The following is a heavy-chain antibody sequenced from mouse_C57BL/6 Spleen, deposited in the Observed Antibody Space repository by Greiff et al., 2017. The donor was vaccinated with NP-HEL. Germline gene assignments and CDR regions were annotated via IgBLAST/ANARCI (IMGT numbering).Heavy chain of an antibody. V-gene: IGHV14-1*01. CDR2: IDPEDGDT. CDR1: GFNIKDYY. CDR3: TLIYYDHDRDAMDY. J-gene: IGHJ4*01. Sequence: EVQLQQSGAELVRPGASVKLSCTASGFNIKDYYMHWVKQRPEQGLEWIGRIDPEDGDTEYAPKFQGKATMTADTSSNTAYLQLSSLTSEDTVVYYCTLIYYDHDRDAMDYWGQGTSVTVSS. D-gene: IGHD2-4*01.